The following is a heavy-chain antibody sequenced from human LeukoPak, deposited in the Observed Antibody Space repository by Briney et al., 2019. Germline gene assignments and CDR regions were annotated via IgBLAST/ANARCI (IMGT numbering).Heavy chain of an antibody. CDR3: ARRLIVGATYRYFDY. CDR1: GYSFTSYW. J-gene: IGHJ4*02. V-gene: IGHV5-51*01. Sequence: GESLKISCKGSGYSFTSYWIGWVRQMPGKGLEWMGIIYPGDSDTIYSPSFQGQVTISADKSSSTAYLQWSSLEASDTAMCYCARRLIVGATYRYFDYWGQGTLVTVSS. D-gene: IGHD1-26*01. CDR2: IYPGDSDT.